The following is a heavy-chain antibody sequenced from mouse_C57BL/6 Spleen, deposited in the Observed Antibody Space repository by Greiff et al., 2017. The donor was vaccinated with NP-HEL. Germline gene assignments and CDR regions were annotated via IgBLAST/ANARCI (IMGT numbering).Heavy chain of an antibody. CDR2: IWGDGST. Sequence: VQLQQSGPGLVAPSQSLSITCTVSGFSLTSYGVSWVRQPPGKGLEWLGVIWGDGSTNYHSALISRLSISKDNSKSQVFLKMNSLQTDDTATYYCAKEIYYDYDEGDYYAMDYWGQGTSVTVSS. V-gene: IGHV2-3*01. CDR1: GFSLTSYG. J-gene: IGHJ4*01. CDR3: AKEIYYDYDEGDYYAMDY. D-gene: IGHD2-4*01.